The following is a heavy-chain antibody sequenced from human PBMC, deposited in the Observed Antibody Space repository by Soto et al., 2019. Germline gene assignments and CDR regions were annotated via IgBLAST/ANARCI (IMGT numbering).Heavy chain of an antibody. CDR2: IKQDGSEK. V-gene: IGHV3-7*01. Sequence: PSETLSLTCAVSGGSISSSNWISWVRHAPGKGLECVANIKQDGSEKYYVDSVKGRFTISRDNAKNSLYLQMNSLRAEDTAVYYCESSSGYSYGYYFDYWGQGTLVTVSS. CDR1: GGSISSSNW. J-gene: IGHJ4*02. D-gene: IGHD5-18*01. CDR3: ESSSGYSYGYYFDY.